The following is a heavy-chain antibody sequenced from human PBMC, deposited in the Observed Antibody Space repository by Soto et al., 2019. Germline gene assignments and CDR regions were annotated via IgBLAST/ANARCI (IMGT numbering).Heavy chain of an antibody. V-gene: IGHV1-69*12. Sequence: QVQLVQSGAEVKKPGSSVTVSCKASGGTFSSYTISWVRQAPGQGLEWMGGIIPIFGTANYAQKFQGRVTITADESMXTAYVELSSLRSEDTAVYYCARGNHRWLQLWYFDLWGRGTLVTVSS. J-gene: IGHJ2*01. CDR2: IIPIFGTA. D-gene: IGHD5-12*01. CDR3: ARGNHRWLQLWYFDL. CDR1: GGTFSSYT.